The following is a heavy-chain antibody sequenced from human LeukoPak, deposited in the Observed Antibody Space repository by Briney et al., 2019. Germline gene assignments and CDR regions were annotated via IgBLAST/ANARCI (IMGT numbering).Heavy chain of an antibody. D-gene: IGHD3-3*01. J-gene: IGHJ6*02. CDR1: GYTFTSYG. V-gene: IGHV1-18*01. CDR3: ARDLSNDFWSGYYGLNDYHYYGMDV. Sequence: ASVKVSCKASGYTFTSYGISWVRQAPGQGLEWMGWISAYNGNTNYAQKLQGRVTMTTDTSTSTAYMELRSLRSDDTAVYYCARDLSNDFWSGYYGLNDYHYYGMDVWGQGTTVTVSS. CDR2: ISAYNGNT.